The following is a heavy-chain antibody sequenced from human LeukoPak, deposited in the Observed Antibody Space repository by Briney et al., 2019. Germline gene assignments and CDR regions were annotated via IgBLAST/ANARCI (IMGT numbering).Heavy chain of an antibody. CDR3: ARSDYASFDP. V-gene: IGHV4-39*07. D-gene: IGHD4/OR15-4a*01. Sequence: PSETLSLTCTVSGGSISSSSYYWGWIRQPPGKGLEWIGSIYYSGSTYYNPSLKSRVTISVDTSKNQFSLKLSSVTAADTAVYYCARSDYASFDPWGQGTLVTVSS. CDR1: GGSISSSSYY. CDR2: IYYSGST. J-gene: IGHJ5*02.